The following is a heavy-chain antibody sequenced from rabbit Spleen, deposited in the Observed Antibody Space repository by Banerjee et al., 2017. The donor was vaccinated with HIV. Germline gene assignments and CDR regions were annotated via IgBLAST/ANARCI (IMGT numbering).Heavy chain of an antibody. D-gene: IGHD8-1*01. V-gene: IGHV1S45*01. CDR3: ARDSGSSFSSYGMDL. CDR1: GVSFSSSSY. J-gene: IGHJ6*01. CDR2: IYAGSSGTS. Sequence: QEQLEESGGDLVKPGASLTLTCTASGVSFSSSSYLCWVRQAPGKGLEWIVCIYAGSSGTSYFASWAKGRFTISKTSSTTVTLQMTSLTAADTATYFCARDSGSSFSSYGMDLWGQGTLVTVS.